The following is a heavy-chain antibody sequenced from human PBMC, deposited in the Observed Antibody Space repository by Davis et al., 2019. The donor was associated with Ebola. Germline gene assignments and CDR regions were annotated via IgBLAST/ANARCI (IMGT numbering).Heavy chain of an antibody. CDR3: ARRTGMDV. J-gene: IGHJ6*02. D-gene: IGHD1-1*01. Sequence: PGGSLRLSCAASGFTFSSYAMHWVRQAPGKGLEWVAVISYDGSNKYYADSVKGRFTISRDNSKNTLYLQMNSLRAEDTAVYYCARRTGMDVWGQGTTVTVPS. CDR1: GFTFSSYA. V-gene: IGHV3-30*04. CDR2: ISYDGSNK.